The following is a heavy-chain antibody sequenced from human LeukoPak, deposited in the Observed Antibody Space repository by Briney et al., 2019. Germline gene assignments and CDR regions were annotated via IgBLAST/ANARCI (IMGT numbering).Heavy chain of an antibody. J-gene: IGHJ4*02. CDR3: VKGPPNWGFDY. D-gene: IGHD7-27*01. Sequence: ASVKVSCTASGYTFTGYYMHWVRQAPGQGLEWMGWMSPNSGNTGYAQKFQGRVTMTRNTSISTAYMELSSLRSEDTAVYYCVKGPPNWGFDYWGQGTLVIVSS. CDR1: GYTFTGYY. CDR2: MSPNSGNT. V-gene: IGHV1-8*02.